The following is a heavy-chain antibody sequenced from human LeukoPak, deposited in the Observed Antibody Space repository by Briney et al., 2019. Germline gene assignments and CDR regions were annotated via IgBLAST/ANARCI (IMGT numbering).Heavy chain of an antibody. CDR3: ARDARGYGDYPGYYHGMDV. D-gene: IGHD4-17*01. J-gene: IGHJ6*02. CDR1: GDSISNFY. CDR2: IYSSGSA. V-gene: IGHV4-4*07. Sequence: SETLSLNCTVSGDSISNFYWSWIRQPAGKGLEWIGRIYSSGSANYNPSLKSRVTMSVDTSKNQFSLKLSSVTAADTAVYYCARDARGYGDYPGYYHGMDVWGQGTTVTVSS.